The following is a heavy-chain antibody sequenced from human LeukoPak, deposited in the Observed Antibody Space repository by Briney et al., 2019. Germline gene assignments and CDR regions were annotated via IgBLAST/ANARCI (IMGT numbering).Heavy chain of an antibody. CDR3: ARPKGYDSSGYYPR. J-gene: IGHJ4*02. Sequence: ASVKVSCKTTGYIFTGHHVHWVRQAPGQGLEWLGWINPNSGGTNYAQKFQGRVTMTRDTSISTAYMELSRLRSDDTAVYYCARPKGYDSSGYYPRWGQGTLVTVSS. D-gene: IGHD3-22*01. CDR2: INPNSGGT. CDR1: GYIFTGHH. V-gene: IGHV1-2*02.